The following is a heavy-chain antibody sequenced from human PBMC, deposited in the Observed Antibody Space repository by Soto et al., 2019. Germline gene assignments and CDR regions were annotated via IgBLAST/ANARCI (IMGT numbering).Heavy chain of an antibody. J-gene: IGHJ2*01. D-gene: IGHD4-4*01. CDR3: AKDESRRNRRYFDL. CDR2: ISGSGGST. CDR1: GFTFSSYA. Sequence: GGSLRLSCAASGFTFSSYAMSWVRQAPGKGLEWVSAISGSGGSTYYADSVKGRFTISRDNSKSTLYLQMNSLRAEDTAVYYCAKDESRRNRRYFDLWGRGTLVTVSS. V-gene: IGHV3-23*01.